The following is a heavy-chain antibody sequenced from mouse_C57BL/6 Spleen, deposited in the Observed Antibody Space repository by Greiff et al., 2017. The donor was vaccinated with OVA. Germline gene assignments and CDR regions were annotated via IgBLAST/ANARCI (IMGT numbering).Heavy chain of an antibody. V-gene: IGHV1-69*01. D-gene: IGHD1-1*01. CDR3: ARSLTVVADRYFDV. CDR2: IDPSDSYT. J-gene: IGHJ1*03. CDR1: GYTFTSYW. Sequence: QVQLQQPGAELVMPGASVKLSCKASGYTFTSYWMHWVKQRPGQGLEWIGEIDPSDSYTNYNQKFKGKSTLTVDKSSSTAYMQLSSLTSEDSAVYYCARSLTVVADRYFDVWGTGTTLTVSS.